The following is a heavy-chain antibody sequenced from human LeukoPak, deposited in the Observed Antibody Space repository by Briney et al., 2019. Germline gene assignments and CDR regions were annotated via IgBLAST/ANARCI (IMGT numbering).Heavy chain of an antibody. Sequence: SVKVSXKASGGTFSSYAISWVRQAPGQGLEWMGRIIPIFGTANYAQKFQGRVTITTDESTSTAYMELSSLRSEDTAVYYCTRAVPEWSGAFDIWGQGTMVTVSS. CDR1: GGTFSSYA. D-gene: IGHD3-3*01. CDR2: IIPIFGTA. CDR3: TRAVPEWSGAFDI. V-gene: IGHV1-69*05. J-gene: IGHJ3*02.